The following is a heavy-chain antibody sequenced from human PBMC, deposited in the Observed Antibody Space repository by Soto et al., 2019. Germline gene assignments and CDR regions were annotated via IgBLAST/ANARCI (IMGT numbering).Heavy chain of an antibody. CDR1: VYTLTELS. J-gene: IGHJ5*02. CDR3: ATDSHYDSSGHP. CDR2: FDPEDGET. D-gene: IGHD3-22*01. Sequence: ASVKGSCKVSVYTLTELSMHWVRQAPGKGLEWMGGFDPEDGETIYAQKFQGRVTMTEDTSTDTAYMELSSLRSEDTAVYYCATDSHYDSSGHPRGQGTLVTVSS. V-gene: IGHV1-24*01.